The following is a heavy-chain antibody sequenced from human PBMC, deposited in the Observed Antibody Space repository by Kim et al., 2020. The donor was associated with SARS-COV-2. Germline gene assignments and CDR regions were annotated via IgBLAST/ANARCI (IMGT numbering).Heavy chain of an antibody. D-gene: IGHD1-26*01. J-gene: IGHJ4*02. Sequence: ADPVRVRFTTSRANAKNSLYLQMNSLRAEDTAVYYCARDVKGIVGAIDYWGQGTLVTVSS. V-gene: IGHV3-11*04. CDR3: ARDVKGIVGAIDY.